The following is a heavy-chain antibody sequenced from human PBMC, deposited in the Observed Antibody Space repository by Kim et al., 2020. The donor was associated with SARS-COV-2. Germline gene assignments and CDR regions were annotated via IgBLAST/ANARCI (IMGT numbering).Heavy chain of an antibody. D-gene: IGHD3-10*01. CDR3: ARGGLLWFGGIVGGSFDY. CDR2: INHSGST. V-gene: IGHV4-34*01. J-gene: IGHJ4*02. Sequence: SETLSLTCAVYGGSFSGYYWSWIRQPPGKGLEWIGEINHSGSTNYNPSLKSRVTISVDTSKNQFSLKLSSVTAADTAVYYCARGGLLWFGGIVGGSFDYWGQGTLVTVSS. CDR1: GGSFSGYY.